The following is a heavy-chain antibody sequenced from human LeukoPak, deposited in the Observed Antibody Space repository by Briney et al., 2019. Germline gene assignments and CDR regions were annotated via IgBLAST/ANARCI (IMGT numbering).Heavy chain of an antibody. V-gene: IGHV3-73*01. J-gene: IGHJ4*02. Sequence: PGGSLRLSCAASGFTFSGSAMHWVRQASGKGLEWVGRIRSKANSYATAYAASVKGRFTISRDDSKNTAYLQMNSLKTEDTAVYYCARAVGSANDYWGQGTLVTVSS. CDR1: GFTFSGSA. D-gene: IGHD3-10*01. CDR2: IRSKANSYAT. CDR3: ARAVGSANDY.